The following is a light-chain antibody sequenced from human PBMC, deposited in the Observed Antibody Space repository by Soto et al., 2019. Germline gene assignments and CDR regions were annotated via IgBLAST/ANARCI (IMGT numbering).Light chain of an antibody. Sequence: QSVLTQPPSASGTPGQRVTISCSGSSSNIGSNAVNWYQQLPGTAPKLLIYSNNQRPSGVPDRISGSKSGTSASLAISGLLSEDEADYYCATWDDSLNGMVFGGGTKVTVL. V-gene: IGLV1-44*01. CDR3: ATWDDSLNGMV. J-gene: IGLJ2*01. CDR2: SNN. CDR1: SSNIGSNA.